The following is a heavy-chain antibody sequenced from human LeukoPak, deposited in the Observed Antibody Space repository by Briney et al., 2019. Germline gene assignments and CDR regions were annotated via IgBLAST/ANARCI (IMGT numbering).Heavy chain of an antibody. CDR2: ISYDGSNK. CDR3: ARGYCGSTSCYLGY. Sequence: GGSLRLSCAASGFTFSSYSMNWVRQAPGKGLEWVAVISYDGSNKYYADSVKGRFTISRGNSKNTLYLQMNSLRAEDTAVYYCARGYCGSTSCYLGYWGQGTLVTVSS. D-gene: IGHD2-2*01. J-gene: IGHJ4*02. V-gene: IGHV3-30*03. CDR1: GFTFSSYS.